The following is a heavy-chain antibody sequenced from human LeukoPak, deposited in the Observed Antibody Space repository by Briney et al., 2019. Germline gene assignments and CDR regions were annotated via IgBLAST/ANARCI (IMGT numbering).Heavy chain of an antibody. J-gene: IGHJ5*02. CDR1: GGSISSSSYY. D-gene: IGHD2-2*01. V-gene: IGHV4-39*07. CDR2: IYYSGST. Sequence: SETLSLTCTVSGGSISSSSYYWGWIRQPPGKGLEWIGSIYYSGSTYYNPSLKSRVTISVDTSKNQFSLKLSSVTAADTAVYYCARGADCSSTSCYRIWFDPWGQGTLVTVSS. CDR3: ARGADCSSTSCYRIWFDP.